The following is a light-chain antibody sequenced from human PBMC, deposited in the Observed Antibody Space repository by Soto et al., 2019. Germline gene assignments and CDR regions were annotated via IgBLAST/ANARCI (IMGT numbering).Light chain of an antibody. Sequence: QSVLTQPASVSGSPGQSITISCTGTSSDVGGYNYVSWYQQHPGKAPKLMIYDVSNRPSGVSNRFSGSKSGNTASLTISGRQAEDEADYDCSSYTSSSTLVVFGGGTKLTVL. CDR3: SSYTSSSTLVV. CDR2: DVS. V-gene: IGLV2-14*01. CDR1: SSDVGGYNY. J-gene: IGLJ2*01.